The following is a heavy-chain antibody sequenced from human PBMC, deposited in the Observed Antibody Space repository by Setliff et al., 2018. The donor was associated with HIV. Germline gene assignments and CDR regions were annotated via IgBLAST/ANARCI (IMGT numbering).Heavy chain of an antibody. J-gene: IGHJ4*02. D-gene: IGHD3-22*01. CDR2: IWYDGSNK. V-gene: IGHV3-33*08. CDR1: GFTFSSYG. Sequence: PGGSLRLSCAASGFTFSSYGMHWVRQAPGKGLEWVAVIWYDGSNKYYADSVKGRFTISRDNSKNTLYLQMNSLRAEDTAVYYCATGSGYYSACQDYWGQGTRVTVSS. CDR3: ATGSGYYSACQDY.